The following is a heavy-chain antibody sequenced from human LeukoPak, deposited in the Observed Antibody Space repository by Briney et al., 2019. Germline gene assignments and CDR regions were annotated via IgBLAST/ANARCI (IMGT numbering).Heavy chain of an antibody. CDR2: INHSGST. V-gene: IGHV4-34*01. D-gene: IGHD2-15*01. CDR1: GGSFSGYY. Sequence: SETLSLTCAVYGGSFSGYYWSWIRQPPGKGLEWIGEINHSGSTNYNPSLKSRVTISVDTSKNQFSLKLSSVTAADTAVYYCARARLRVVVVVAATEFDYWGQGTLVTVSS. J-gene: IGHJ4*02. CDR3: ARARLRVVVVVAATEFDY.